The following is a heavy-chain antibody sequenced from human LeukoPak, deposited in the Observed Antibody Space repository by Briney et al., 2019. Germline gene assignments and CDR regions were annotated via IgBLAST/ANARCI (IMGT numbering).Heavy chain of an antibody. Sequence: PGGSLRLSCAASGFTFSSYNMNWVRQAPGKGLEWVSSISSDSNYIYYADSVKGRFTISRDNAKNSLYLQMNSLRAEDTAVYYCARIFPAAATYHFDYWGQGTLVTVSS. D-gene: IGHD2-21*01. CDR1: GFTFSSYN. J-gene: IGHJ4*02. CDR2: ISSDSNYI. V-gene: IGHV3-21*01. CDR3: ARIFPAAATYHFDY.